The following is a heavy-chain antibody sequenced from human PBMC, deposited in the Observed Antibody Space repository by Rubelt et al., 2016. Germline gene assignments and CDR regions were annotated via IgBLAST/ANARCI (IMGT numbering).Heavy chain of an antibody. CDR1: GGSISSSSYY. D-gene: IGHD4-23*01. CDR2: IFYSWCT. V-gene: IGHV4-39*01. Sequence: QLQLPESGPGLVKPSETLSLTCTVSGGSISSSSYYWGWIRQPPGKGLEWIGSIFYSWCTYYNPSLKCPVTHSVDTSQNQFSLQLSSVTASDTAVYYCARVVIRYFALWGRGTLVTVSS. J-gene: IGHJ2*01. CDR3: ARVVIRYFAL.